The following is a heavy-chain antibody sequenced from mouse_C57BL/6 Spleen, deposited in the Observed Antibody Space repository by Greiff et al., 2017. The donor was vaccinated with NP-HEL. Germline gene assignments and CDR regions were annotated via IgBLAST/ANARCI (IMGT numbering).Heavy chain of an antibody. CDR3: ARWDYGNYFDY. J-gene: IGHJ2*01. V-gene: IGHV1-4*01. D-gene: IGHD2-1*01. CDR2: LNPSSGYP. CDR1: GYTFTSYT. Sequence: QVQLQQSGAELARPGASVKMSCKASGYTFTSYTMHWVKQRPGQGLEWIGYLNPSSGYPKYNQKFTDKATLTADKSSSTAYMQLSSLTSEDSAVYYCARWDYGNYFDYWGQGTTLTVSS.